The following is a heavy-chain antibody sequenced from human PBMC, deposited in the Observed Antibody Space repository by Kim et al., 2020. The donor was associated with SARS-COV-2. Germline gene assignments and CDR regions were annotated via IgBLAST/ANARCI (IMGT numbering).Heavy chain of an antibody. CDR3: ARGRTSSTLDPVGY. D-gene: IGHD3-3*01. CDR1: GFTFSTYV. J-gene: IGHJ4*02. Sequence: GGSLRLSCAAFGFTFSTYVMHWVRQAPGKGLEWVAVISNDGTKKYYVDSVKGRFTISRDNSKNTLYLQMNSLRAEDTAVYYCARGRTSSTLDPVGYWGQGTLVTVSS. CDR2: ISNDGTKK. V-gene: IGHV3-30*04.